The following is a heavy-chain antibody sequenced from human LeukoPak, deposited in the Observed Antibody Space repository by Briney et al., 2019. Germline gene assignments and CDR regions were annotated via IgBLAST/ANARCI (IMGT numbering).Heavy chain of an antibody. CDR1: GGSISSYY. J-gene: IGHJ5*01. CDR2: IYYSGST. D-gene: IGHD6-6*01. CDR3: ARVDSSSSVWFDS. V-gene: IGHV4-59*01. Sequence: SETLSLTCTVSGGSISSYYWSWIRQPPGKGLEWIGYIYYSGSTNYNPSLKSRVTISVDTSKNQFSLKLSSVTAADTAVYYCARVDSSSSVWFDSWGQGTLVTVSS.